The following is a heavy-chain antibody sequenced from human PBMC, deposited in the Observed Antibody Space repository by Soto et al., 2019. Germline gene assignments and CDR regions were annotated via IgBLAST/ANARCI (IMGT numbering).Heavy chain of an antibody. CDR3: ARDSHYDILTGYSRNAFDM. V-gene: IGHV1-2*02. J-gene: IGHJ3*02. D-gene: IGHD3-9*01. CDR2: INPNSGGT. Sequence: QVQLVQSGAEVKKPGASVRVSCKTSGYSFAGHYLHWVRQAPGQGLDWMGWINPNSGGTIYAQKLQGSVTVTRNTSISTAYMVLSSLRSDDTAVYYCARDSHYDILTGYSRNAFDMWGRGTVVTVSS. CDR1: GYSFAGHY.